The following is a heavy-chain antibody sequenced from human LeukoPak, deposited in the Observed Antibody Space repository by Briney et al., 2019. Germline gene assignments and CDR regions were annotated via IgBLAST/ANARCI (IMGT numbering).Heavy chain of an antibody. CDR3: ARDYYHVSGIGGYGFDP. CDR2: INPNSGGT. J-gene: IGHJ5*02. V-gene: IGHV1-2*02. Sequence: ASVKVSCKASGYTFTGYYTHWVRQAPGQGLEWMGWINPNSGGTNYPQKFQGRVTMTRDTSISTAYMELSRLRSDDTAVYYCARDYYHVSGIGGYGFDPWGQGTLVTVSS. D-gene: IGHD3-22*01. CDR1: GYTFTGYY.